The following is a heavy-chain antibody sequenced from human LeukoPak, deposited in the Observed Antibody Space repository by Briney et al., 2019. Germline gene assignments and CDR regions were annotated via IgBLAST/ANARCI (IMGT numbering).Heavy chain of an antibody. CDR2: IYYSGST. D-gene: IGHD1-26*01. J-gene: IGHJ4*02. CDR1: GVSISSGDYY. V-gene: IGHV4-30-4*01. CDR3: ASHYSGTYVNY. Sequence: PSETLSLTCTVSGVSISSGDYYWSWIRQPPGKGLEWIGYIYYSGSTYYNPSLKSRVTISVDTSKNQFSLKLSSVTAADTAVYYCASHYSGTYVNYWGQGILVTVSS.